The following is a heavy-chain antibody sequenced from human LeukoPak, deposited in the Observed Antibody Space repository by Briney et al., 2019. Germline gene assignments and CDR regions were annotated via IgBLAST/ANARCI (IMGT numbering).Heavy chain of an antibody. CDR3: ARTQSSSPYYFDY. CDR2: IYYSGST. V-gene: IGHV4-59*01. J-gene: IGHJ4*02. CDR1: GGSISSYY. D-gene: IGHD6-6*01. Sequence: PSETLSLTCTVSGGSISSYYWSWIRQPPGKGLEWIGYIYYSGSTNYNPSLKSRVTISVDTSKNQFSLKLSSVTAADTAVYYCARTQSSSPYYFDYWGQGTLVTVSS.